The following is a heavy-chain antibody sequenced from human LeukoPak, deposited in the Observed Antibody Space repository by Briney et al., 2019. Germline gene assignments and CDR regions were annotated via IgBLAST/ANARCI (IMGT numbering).Heavy chain of an antibody. CDR1: GGSISSGNYY. Sequence: SETLSLTCTASGGSISSGNYYWSWIRQPAGKGLEWIGHIYTSGSNNYNPSLKSRVTISVDTSKNQFSLKLSSVTAADTAVYYCAISSGGNAPFDYWGQGTLVTVSS. CDR3: AISSGGNAPFDY. V-gene: IGHV4-61*09. D-gene: IGHD2-15*01. CDR2: IYTSGSN. J-gene: IGHJ4*02.